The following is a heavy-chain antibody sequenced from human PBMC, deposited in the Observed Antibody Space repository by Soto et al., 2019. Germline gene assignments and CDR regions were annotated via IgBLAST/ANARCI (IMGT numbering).Heavy chain of an antibody. CDR2: IYYSGNT. CDR1: GGSISSSDW. D-gene: IGHD2-8*02. V-gene: IGHV4-4*02. CDR3: VRRASGPFDV. Sequence: QVQLQESGPGRVKPSGTLSLTCAVSGGSISSSDWWSWVRLPPGKELEWIGEIYYSGNTNYSPSLASRVTMSVDKSKNQFSLKLTSVTAADTAVYYCVRRASGPFDVWGQGTMVTVSS. J-gene: IGHJ3*01.